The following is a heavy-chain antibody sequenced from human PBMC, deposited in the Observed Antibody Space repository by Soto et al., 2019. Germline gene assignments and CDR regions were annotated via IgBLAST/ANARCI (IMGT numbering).Heavy chain of an antibody. Sequence: GGSLRLSCAASGFTFSSYAMSWVRQAPGKGLEWVSLISGDGGSTYYADSVKGRFTISRDSSKNSLYLQMNSLRTEDTALYYCAKVKYSSSWYYFDYWGQGTLVTVSS. D-gene: IGHD6-13*01. CDR3: AKVKYSSSWYYFDY. CDR2: ISGDGGST. CDR1: GFTFSSYA. V-gene: IGHV3-43*02. J-gene: IGHJ4*02.